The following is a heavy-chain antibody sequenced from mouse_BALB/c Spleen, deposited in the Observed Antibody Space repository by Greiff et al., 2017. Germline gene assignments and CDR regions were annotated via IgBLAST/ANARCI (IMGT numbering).Heavy chain of an antibody. CDR2: ISSGSSTI. Sequence: EVQGVESGGGLVQPGGSRKLSCAASGFTFSSFGMHWVRQAPEKGLEWVAYISSGSSTIYYADTVKGRFTISRDNPKNTLFLQMTSLRSEDTAMYYCARLEGDWGQGTTLTVSS. J-gene: IGHJ2*01. CDR3: ARLEGD. V-gene: IGHV5-17*02. CDR1: GFTFSSFG.